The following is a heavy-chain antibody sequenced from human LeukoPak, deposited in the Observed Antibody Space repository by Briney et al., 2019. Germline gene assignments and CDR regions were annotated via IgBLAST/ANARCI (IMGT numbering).Heavy chain of an antibody. CDR3: ARDYARTTPKDYYGMDV. CDR1: GFPFNNHW. V-gene: IGHV3-21*01. CDR2: ISSSSSYI. J-gene: IGHJ6*02. D-gene: IGHD4-17*01. Sequence: PGGSLRLSCAASGFPFNNHWMSWVRQAPGKGLEWVSSISSSSSYIYYADSVKGRFTISRGNAKNSLYLQMNSLRAEDTAVYYCARDYARTTPKDYYGMDVWGQGTTVTVSS.